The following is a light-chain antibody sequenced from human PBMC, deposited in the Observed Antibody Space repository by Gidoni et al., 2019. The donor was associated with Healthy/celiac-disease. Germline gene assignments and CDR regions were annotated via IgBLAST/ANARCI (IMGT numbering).Light chain of an antibody. V-gene: IGKV4-1*01. CDR2: WAS. CDR3: QQYYSTPLT. Sequence: DIVMTQSPDCLPVSLGGGATINCKSSQSVLYSPNNKNYLAWYQQKPGQPPKLLICWASNRESGVPDRFSGGGARKDFTLTISSLQAEDVAVYYCQQYYSTPLTFGGGTKVEIK. CDR1: QSVLYSPNNKNY. J-gene: IGKJ4*01.